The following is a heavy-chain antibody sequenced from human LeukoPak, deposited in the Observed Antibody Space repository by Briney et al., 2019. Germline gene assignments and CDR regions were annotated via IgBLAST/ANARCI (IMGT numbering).Heavy chain of an antibody. CDR2: ISVSGSST. J-gene: IGHJ4*02. Sequence: GGSLRLSCAASGFTFSNYAMSWVRQAPGKGLEWVSVISVSGSSTNYADSVKGRFTISRDNSKNTLYLQMNSLRAEDTAVYYCAKDPAFDDILVGYFDYWGQGTLVTVSS. D-gene: IGHD3-9*01. V-gene: IGHV3-23*01. CDR1: GFTFSNYA. CDR3: AKDPAFDDILVGYFDY.